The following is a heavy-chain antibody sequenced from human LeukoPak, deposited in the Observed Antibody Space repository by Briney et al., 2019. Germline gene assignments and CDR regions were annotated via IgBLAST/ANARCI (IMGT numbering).Heavy chain of an antibody. Sequence: SVKVSCKASGGTFSSYAISWVRQAPGQGLEWMGRIIPILGIANYAQKFQGRVTITADKSTSTAYMELSSLRSEDTAVCYCARASQWELLDYRGQGTLVTVSS. V-gene: IGHV1-69*04. CDR2: IIPILGIA. J-gene: IGHJ4*02. D-gene: IGHD1-26*01. CDR3: ARASQWELLDY. CDR1: GGTFSSYA.